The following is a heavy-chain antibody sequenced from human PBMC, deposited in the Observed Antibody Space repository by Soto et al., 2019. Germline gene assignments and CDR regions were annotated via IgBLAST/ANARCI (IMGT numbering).Heavy chain of an antibody. J-gene: IGHJ4*02. CDR2: ISGSGGST. D-gene: IGHD3-10*01. CDR3: AKGGLLWFGELSYFDY. CDR1: GFTFSSYA. Sequence: GGSLRLSCAASGFTFSSYAMSWVRQAPGKGLEWVSAISGSGGSTYYADSVQGRFTISRANSKNTLYLQMNSLGAEDTAVYYCAKGGLLWFGELSYFDYWGQGTLVTVSS. V-gene: IGHV3-23*01.